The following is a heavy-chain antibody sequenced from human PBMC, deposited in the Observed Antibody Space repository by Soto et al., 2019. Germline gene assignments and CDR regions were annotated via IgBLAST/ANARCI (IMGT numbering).Heavy chain of an antibody. V-gene: IGHV3-33*01. CDR3: ARQGSSGNGPDY. Sequence: QVQLVESGGGVVQPGRSLRLSCAASGFTFSSYGMHWVRQAPGKGLAGVAVIWYDGSNKYYADSVKGRFTISRDNSKNTLYLQMNSLRAEDTAVYYCARQGSSGNGPDYWGQGTLVTVSS. CDR2: IWYDGSNK. J-gene: IGHJ4*02. D-gene: IGHD3-22*01. CDR1: GFTFSSYG.